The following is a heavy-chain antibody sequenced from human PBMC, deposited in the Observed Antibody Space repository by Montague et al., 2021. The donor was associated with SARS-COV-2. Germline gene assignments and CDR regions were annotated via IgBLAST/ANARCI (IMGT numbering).Heavy chain of an antibody. CDR3: ARDYSLCSGGSCVFDY. Sequence: SGSTNYNPSLKSRISMSVDTSKNQFSLKLSSVTAADTAIYYCARDYSLCSGGSCVFDYWGQGTLV. CDR2: SGST. V-gene: IGHV4-4*07. D-gene: IGHD2-15*01. J-gene: IGHJ4*02.